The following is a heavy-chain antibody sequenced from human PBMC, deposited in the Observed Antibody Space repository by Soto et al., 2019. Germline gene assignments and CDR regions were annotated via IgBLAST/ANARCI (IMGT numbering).Heavy chain of an antibody. D-gene: IGHD2-15*01. CDR2: IWYDGSNK. J-gene: IGHJ4*02. V-gene: IGHV3-33*01. CDR3: ARDLPDCSGGSCYPAYFDY. Sequence: GGSLRLSCAASGFTFSSYGMHWVRQAPGKGLEWVAVIWYDGSNKYYADSVKGRFTISRDNSKNTLYLQMNSLRAEDTAVYYCARDLPDCSGGSCYPAYFDYWGQGTLVTVSS. CDR1: GFTFSSYG.